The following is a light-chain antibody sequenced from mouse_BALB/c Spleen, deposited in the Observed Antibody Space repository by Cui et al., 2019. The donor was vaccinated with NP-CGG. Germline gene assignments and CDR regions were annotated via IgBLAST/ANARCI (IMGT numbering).Light chain of an antibody. J-gene: IGLJ1*01. CDR2: GTN. CDR3: ALWYSNHWV. V-gene: IGLV1*01. Sequence: QAVVTQESPLTTSPGETVTLTGRSSTGAVTTTNYANWVQEKPDHLFTGLIGGTNNRAPGVPARFSGSLIGDKAALTITRAQTDDEAIYFCALWYSNHWVFGGGTKLTVL. CDR1: TGAVTTTNY.